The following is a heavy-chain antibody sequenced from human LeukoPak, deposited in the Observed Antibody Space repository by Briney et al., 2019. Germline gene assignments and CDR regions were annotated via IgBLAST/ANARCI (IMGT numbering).Heavy chain of an antibody. CDR2: INHSGST. Sequence: SETLSLTCAVYGGSFGGYYWSWIRQPPGKGLEWIGEINHSGSTNYNPSLKSRVTISVDTSKNQFSLKLSSVTAADTAVYYCARGQYSGSYYYFDYWGQGTLVTVSS. V-gene: IGHV4-34*01. CDR1: GGSFGGYY. J-gene: IGHJ4*02. D-gene: IGHD1-26*01. CDR3: ARGQYSGSYYYFDY.